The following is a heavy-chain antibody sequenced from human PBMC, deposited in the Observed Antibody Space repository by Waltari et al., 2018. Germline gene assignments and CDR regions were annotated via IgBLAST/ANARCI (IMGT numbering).Heavy chain of an antibody. V-gene: IGHV4-34*01. D-gene: IGHD2-2*01. Sequence: QVQLQQWGAGLLKPSETLSLTCAVYGGSFSGYYWSWIRQPPGKGLEWIGEINHSGSTNYNPSLKSRVTISVDTSKNQFSLKLSSVTAADTAVYYCARGVRYCSSTSCHGDWFDPWGQGTLVTVSS. CDR1: GGSFSGYY. CDR2: INHSGST. J-gene: IGHJ5*02. CDR3: ARGVRYCSSTSCHGDWFDP.